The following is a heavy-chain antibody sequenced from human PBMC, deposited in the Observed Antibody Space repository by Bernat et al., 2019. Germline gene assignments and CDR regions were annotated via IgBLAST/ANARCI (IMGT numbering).Heavy chain of an antibody. Sequence: QVQLQQWGAGLLKPSETLSLTCAVYGGSFSGYYWSWIRQPPGKGLEWIGEINHSGSTNYNPSLKSRVTISVDTSKTQFSLKLSSVTAADTAVYYCARKRGFDYWGQGTLVTVSS. CDR3: ARKRGFDY. V-gene: IGHV4-34*01. CDR2: INHSGST. J-gene: IGHJ4*02. D-gene: IGHD3-10*01. CDR1: GGSFSGYY.